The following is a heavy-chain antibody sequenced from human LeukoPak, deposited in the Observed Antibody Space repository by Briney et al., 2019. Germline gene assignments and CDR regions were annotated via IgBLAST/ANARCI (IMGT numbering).Heavy chain of an antibody. J-gene: IGHJ5*02. CDR3: ATDLHHPTYYDFWSGSNQRNWFDP. CDR2: FDPEDGET. CDR1: GYTLTQLS. D-gene: IGHD3-3*01. Sequence: ASVKVSCTVSGYTLTQLSMHWVRQDPRKGLEWMGGFDPEDGETIYAQKFQGRVTMTEDTSTDTAYMELSSLRSEDTAVYYCATDLHHPTYYDFWSGSNQRNWFDPWGQGTLVTVSS. V-gene: IGHV1-24*01.